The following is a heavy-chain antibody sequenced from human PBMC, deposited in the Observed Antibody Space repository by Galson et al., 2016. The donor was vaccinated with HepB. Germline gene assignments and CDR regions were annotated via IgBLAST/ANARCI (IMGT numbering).Heavy chain of an antibody. J-gene: IGHJ4*02. D-gene: IGHD3-3*01. CDR2: VSYDGTKR. CDR1: GFTFTIYA. V-gene: IGHV3-30*04. CDR3: ARDRRLDH. Sequence: SLRLSCAASGFTFTIYAIHWVRQAPGKGLEWVADVSYDGTKRNYADSVKGRFTISRDNDKNKVYLQMNSLRGEDTAVYYCARDRRLDHWGQGALVTVAS.